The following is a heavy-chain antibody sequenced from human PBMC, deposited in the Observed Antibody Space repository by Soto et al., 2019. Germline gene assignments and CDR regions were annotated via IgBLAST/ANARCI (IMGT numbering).Heavy chain of an antibody. J-gene: IGHJ4*02. CDR2: IYYSGNT. D-gene: IGHD3-10*01. CDR3: ARHVLRFGEFYYFDH. CDR1: GGAISSTSHY. Sequence: QLQLQESGPGLVKPSETLSLTCTVSGGAISSTSHYWGWIRQPPGKGLEWIGSIYYSGNTYYNPSLKGRVTIAVDTSKNQFSLKLSSVTAADTAVYYCARHVLRFGEFYYFDHWDQGTLVTVSS. V-gene: IGHV4-39*01.